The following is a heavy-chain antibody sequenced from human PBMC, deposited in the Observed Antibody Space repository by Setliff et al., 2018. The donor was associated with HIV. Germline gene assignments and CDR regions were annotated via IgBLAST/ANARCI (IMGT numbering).Heavy chain of an antibody. J-gene: IGHJ4*02. CDR1: GFTFSSYD. Sequence: GGSLRLSCAASGFTFSSYDMHWVRQATGKGLEWVSAIGTAGDTYYPGSVKGRFTISRENAKNSLYLQMNSLRAEDTAVYYCAKDMGAATPPSYWGQGTLVTVSS. D-gene: IGHD2-15*01. CDR3: AKDMGAATPPSY. V-gene: IGHV3-13*01. CDR2: IGTAGDT.